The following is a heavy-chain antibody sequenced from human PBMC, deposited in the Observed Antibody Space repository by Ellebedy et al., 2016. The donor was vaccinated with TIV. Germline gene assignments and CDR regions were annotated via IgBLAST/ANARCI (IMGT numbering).Heavy chain of an antibody. D-gene: IGHD3-22*01. CDR1: GGSFSDFY. V-gene: IGHV4-34*01. Sequence: MPSETLSLTCAVYGGSFSDFYWRWIRQTPGKGLEWIGEINHNGSTTYNPSLNSRVTISLDTSKKQFSLKLSSVTAADTAVYYCARDHYYDSSGYYHFDYWGQGTLVTVSS. J-gene: IGHJ4*02. CDR3: ARDHYYDSSGYYHFDY. CDR2: INHNGST.